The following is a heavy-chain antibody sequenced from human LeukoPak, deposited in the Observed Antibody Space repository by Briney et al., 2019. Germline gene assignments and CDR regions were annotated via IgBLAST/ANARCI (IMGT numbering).Heavy chain of an antibody. CDR1: GYTFTGYY. CDR2: INPNSGGT. CDR3: ARDSSSWSSFDP. D-gene: IGHD6-13*01. V-gene: IGHV1-2*02. Sequence: ASVKVSCKASGYTFTGYYMHWVRQAPGQGLEWMGWINPNSGGTNYAQKFQGRVTMTRDTSISTAYMELSRLRSDDTAVYYCARDSSSWSSFDPWGQGTLVTVSS. J-gene: IGHJ5*02.